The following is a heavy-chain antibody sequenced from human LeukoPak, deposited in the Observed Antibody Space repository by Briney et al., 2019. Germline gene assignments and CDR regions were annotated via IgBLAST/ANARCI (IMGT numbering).Heavy chain of an antibody. V-gene: IGHV3-23*01. J-gene: IGHJ4*02. Sequence: GGSLRLSCAASGFTFSSYSMNWVRQAPGKGLEWVSVIGGSGGSTYYADSVKGRFTISRDNSKNTLYLQMNSLRAEDTAVYYCATRYCSSTSCFIDYWGQGTLVTVSS. CDR3: ATRYCSSTSCFIDY. CDR1: GFTFSSYS. D-gene: IGHD2-2*01. CDR2: IGGSGGST.